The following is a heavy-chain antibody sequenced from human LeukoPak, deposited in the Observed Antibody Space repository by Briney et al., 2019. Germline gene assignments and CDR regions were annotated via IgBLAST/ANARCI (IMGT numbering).Heavy chain of an antibody. D-gene: IGHD1-26*01. Sequence: GGSLILSCAASGFTFSNYAMSWVRQVPGRGLEWVSTISSRGDSTYDADSVKGRFTISRDNSKSTLILQMNSLRVEDTALYYCTKRVKYGGTWDHFADWGQGTLVTVSS. CDR3: TKRVKYGGTWDHFAD. CDR1: GFTFSNYA. CDR2: ISSRGDST. J-gene: IGHJ4*02. V-gene: IGHV3-23*01.